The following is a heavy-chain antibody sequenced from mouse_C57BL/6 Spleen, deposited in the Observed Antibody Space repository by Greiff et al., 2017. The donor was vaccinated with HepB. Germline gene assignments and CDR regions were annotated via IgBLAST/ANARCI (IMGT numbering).Heavy chain of an antibody. CDR2: ISSGSSTI. J-gene: IGHJ4*01. CDR1: GFTFSDYG. Sequence: EVQLQESGGGLVKPGGSLKLSCAASGFTFSDYGMHWVRQAPEKGLEWVAYISSGSSTIYYADTVKGRFTISRDNAKNTLFLQMTSLRSEDTAMYYCARGLLLYWYAMDYWGQGTSVTVSS. D-gene: IGHD1-1*01. V-gene: IGHV5-17*01. CDR3: ARGLLLYWYAMDY.